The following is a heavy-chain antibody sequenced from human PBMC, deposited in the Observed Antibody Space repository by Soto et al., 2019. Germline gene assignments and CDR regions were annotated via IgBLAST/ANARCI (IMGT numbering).Heavy chain of an antibody. D-gene: IGHD3-10*01. CDR1: GGSFSGYY. CDR2: ITDSGST. CDR3: ARGGLWFGEKGIYP. V-gene: IGHV4-34*01. J-gene: IGHJ5*02. Sequence: QVQLQQWGAGLLKPSETLSLTCAVYGGSFSGYYWSWIRQPPGKGLEWVGEITDSGSTNYNPSLKSLVPISVDTSKNQFSLKLGSVTAADTAVYYCARGGLWFGEKGIYPWGQGTLVTVSS.